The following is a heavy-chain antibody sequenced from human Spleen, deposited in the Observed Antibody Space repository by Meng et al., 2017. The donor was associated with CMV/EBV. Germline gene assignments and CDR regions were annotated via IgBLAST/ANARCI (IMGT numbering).Heavy chain of an antibody. V-gene: IGHV3-73*01. CDR1: GFTFSGSA. CDR3: SRQGSHWAFDI. Sequence: GESLKISCAASGFTFSGSAMHWVRQASGKGLEWVGRIRIKANSYATVYAASVKGRFTISRDDSKNTAYLQMNSLKIEDTAVYYCSRQGSHWAFDIWGQGTMVTVSS. CDR2: IRIKANSYAT. J-gene: IGHJ3*02. D-gene: IGHD6-19*01.